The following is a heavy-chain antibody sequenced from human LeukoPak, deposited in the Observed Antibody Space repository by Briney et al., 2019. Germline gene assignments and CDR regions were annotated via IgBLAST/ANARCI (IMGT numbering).Heavy chain of an antibody. J-gene: IGHJ4*02. CDR1: GFTFSSYE. CDR3: ARVGATNWAYYFDY. CDR2: ISTSITIT. Sequence: GGSLRLSCAASGFTFSSYEMNWVRQAPGKGLEWFSYISTSITITSYADSVKGRFTISRDNAKNSLYLQLNSLRDEDTAVYYCARVGATNWAYYFDYWGQGTLVTVSS. D-gene: IGHD7-27*01. V-gene: IGHV3-48*03.